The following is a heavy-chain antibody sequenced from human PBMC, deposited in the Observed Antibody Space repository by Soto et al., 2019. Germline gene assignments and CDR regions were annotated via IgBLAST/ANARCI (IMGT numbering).Heavy chain of an antibody. Sequence: PSETLSLTCTVSGGSVSSNSYSWGWIRQSPGKGLEWIGTIYSSENTYYNPSLLSRVTISVDTSKNQFSLKLSSVTAADTAVYYWGGRWGRTFDTGGQGTLVPVS. CDR1: GGSVSSNSYS. D-gene: IGHD7-27*01. CDR2: IYSSENT. V-gene: IGHV4-39*03. J-gene: IGHJ4*02. CDR3: GGRWGRTFDT.